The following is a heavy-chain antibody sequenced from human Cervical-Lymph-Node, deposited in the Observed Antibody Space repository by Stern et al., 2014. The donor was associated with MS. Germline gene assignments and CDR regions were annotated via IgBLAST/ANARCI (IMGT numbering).Heavy chain of an antibody. Sequence: VQLVQSGGDLVQPGGSLRLSCAASGFTFSVYWMNWVRQAPGKGPEWVANIKQDGNERNYVDSVKGRFTISRDNAKNSLYLQMNSLRVEDTAIYYCGGGAGWEIDRWGQGTLVTVSS. CDR3: GGGAGWEIDR. CDR1: GFTFSVYW. V-gene: IGHV3-7*01. J-gene: IGHJ1*01. D-gene: IGHD6-19*01. CDR2: IKQDGNER.